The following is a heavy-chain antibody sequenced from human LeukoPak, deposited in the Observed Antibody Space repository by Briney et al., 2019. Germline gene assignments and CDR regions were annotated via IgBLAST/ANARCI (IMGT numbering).Heavy chain of an antibody. CDR1: GYSISSGYY. V-gene: IGHV4-4*07. Sequence: KSSETLSLTCTVSGYSISSGYYWSWIRQPAGKGLEWIGRIYTSGSTNYNPSLKSRVTMSVDTSKNQFSLKLSSVTAADTAVYYCARDLLWFGEFLHAFDIWGQGTMVTVSS. D-gene: IGHD3-10*01. CDR3: ARDLLWFGEFLHAFDI. CDR2: IYTSGST. J-gene: IGHJ3*02.